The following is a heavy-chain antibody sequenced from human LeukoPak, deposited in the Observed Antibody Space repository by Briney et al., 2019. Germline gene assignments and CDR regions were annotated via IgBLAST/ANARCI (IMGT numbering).Heavy chain of an antibody. V-gene: IGHV4-34*01. D-gene: IGHD4-17*01. CDR3: ARGQTTVVPFDY. CDR1: GGSFSGYY. CDR2: INHSGST. J-gene: IGHJ4*02. Sequence: PSETLSLTCAVYGGSFSGYYWSWIRQPPGKGLEWIGEINHSGSTNYNPSLKSRVTISVDTSKNQFSLKLSSVTAADTAVYYCARGQTTVVPFDYWGQGTLVTVSS.